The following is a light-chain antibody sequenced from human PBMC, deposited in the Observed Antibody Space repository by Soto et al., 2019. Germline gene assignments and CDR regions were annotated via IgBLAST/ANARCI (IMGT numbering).Light chain of an antibody. CDR3: SSYTSSSTYVV. V-gene: IGLV2-14*01. Sequence: QSALTQPASVSGSPGQSITISCTGTSSDVGGYNYVSWYQQHPGKAPKLMIYDVSNRPSGVSNRFSGSKSGNTASLTISGLQAEDKAAYYCSSYTSSSTYVVFGGGTKLTVL. CDR2: DVS. CDR1: SSDVGGYNY. J-gene: IGLJ2*01.